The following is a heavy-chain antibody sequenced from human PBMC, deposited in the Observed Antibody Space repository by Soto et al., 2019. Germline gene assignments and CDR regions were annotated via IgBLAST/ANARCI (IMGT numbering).Heavy chain of an antibody. CDR1: GYTFTSYG. J-gene: IGHJ6*01. CDR2: ISAYNGNT. Sequence: ASVKVSCKASGYTFTSYGISWVRQAPGQGLEWMGWISAYNGNTNYAQKLQGRVTMTTDTSTSTAYMELRSLRSDDTAVYYCARDGYCSSTSCPNNYYYYGMDVWGHVTTVTVSS. V-gene: IGHV1-18*01. D-gene: IGHD2-2*03. CDR3: ARDGYCSSTSCPNNYYYYGMDV.